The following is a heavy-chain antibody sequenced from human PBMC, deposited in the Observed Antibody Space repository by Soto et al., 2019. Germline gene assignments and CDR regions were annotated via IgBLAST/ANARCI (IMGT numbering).Heavy chain of an antibody. CDR3: AGPLRGRFDY. V-gene: IGHV1-69*13. CDR1: GYKFTTYF. J-gene: IGHJ4*02. Sequence: SVKVSCKASGYKFTTYFISWVRQAPGQGLEWMGGIIPIFGTANYAQKFQGRVTITADESTSTAYMELSSLRSEDTAVYYCAGPLRGRFDYWGQGTLVTVSS. CDR2: IIPIFGTA. D-gene: IGHD3-10*01.